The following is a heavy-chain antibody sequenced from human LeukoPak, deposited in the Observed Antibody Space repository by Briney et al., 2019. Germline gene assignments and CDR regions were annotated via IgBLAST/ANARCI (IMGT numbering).Heavy chain of an antibody. CDR3: TRSYFYDSSWNWFDP. V-gene: IGHV3-66*01. CDR2: IYSGGST. J-gene: IGHJ5*02. CDR1: GFTVSSNY. D-gene: IGHD3-22*01. Sequence: GGSLRLSCAASGFTVSSNYMSWVRQAPGKGLEWVSVIYSGGSTYYADSVKGRFTISRDNSKNTLYLQMNSLKAEDTAVYFCTRSYFYDSSWNWFDPWGQGTLVTVSS.